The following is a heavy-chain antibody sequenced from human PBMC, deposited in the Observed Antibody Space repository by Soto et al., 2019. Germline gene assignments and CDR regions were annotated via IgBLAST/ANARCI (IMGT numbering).Heavy chain of an antibody. J-gene: IGHJ6*02. Sequence: QVQLVESGGGLVKPGGSVRLSCAASGFTFSDYYMSWIRQAPGKGLEWVSYISSSGSTIYYADSVKGRFTICRDNAKNSLYLQMNSLRAEDTAVYYCAREYYYGSASSNGVDVWGQGTTVTVSS. D-gene: IGHD3-10*01. CDR2: ISSSGSTI. V-gene: IGHV3-11*01. CDR1: GFTFSDYY. CDR3: AREYYYGSASSNGVDV.